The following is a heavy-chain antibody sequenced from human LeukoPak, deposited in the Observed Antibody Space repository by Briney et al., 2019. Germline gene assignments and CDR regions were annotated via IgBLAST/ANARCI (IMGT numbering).Heavy chain of an antibody. CDR1: GFTFSSYV. CDR2: IGGSGGST. J-gene: IGHJ6*02. Sequence: GGTLRLSCAASGFTFSSYVVSWVRQAPGKGLEWVSGIGGSGGSTYYADSVKSRFTISRENSKNRLYLQMSSLRAEDTATYYCAKGYVSHYYYGMDVWGQGTTATVSS. CDR3: AKGYVSHYYYGMDV. V-gene: IGHV3-23*01. D-gene: IGHD5-12*01.